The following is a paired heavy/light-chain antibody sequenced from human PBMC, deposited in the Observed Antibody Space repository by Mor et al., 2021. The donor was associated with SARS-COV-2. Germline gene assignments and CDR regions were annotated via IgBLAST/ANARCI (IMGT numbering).Light chain of an antibody. CDR2: AAS. CDR1: QSISSY. J-gene: IGKJ1*01. Sequence: DIQMTQSPSSLSASVGDRVTITCRASQSISSYLNWYHQKPGKAPKLLIYAASSLQSGVPSRFSGSGSGTDFTLTISSLQPEDFATYYCQQSYSTPLTFGQGTKVEIK. CDR3: QQSYSTPLT. V-gene: IGKV1-39*01.
Heavy chain of an antibody. CDR2: ISSGSSYI. J-gene: IGHJ6*02. Sequence: EVQLVESGGGLVKPGGSLRLSCAASGFTFSNCSMNWVRQAPGKGLEWVSSISSGSSYIYYADSVKGRFTISRDNAKNSLYLQMTSLRAEDTAVYFCARNTLRTGWLLLPSYYYYGMDVWGQGTTVTVSS. V-gene: IGHV3-21*01. CDR3: ARNTLRTGWLLLPSYYYYGMDV. CDR1: GFTFSNCS. D-gene: IGHD3-22*01.